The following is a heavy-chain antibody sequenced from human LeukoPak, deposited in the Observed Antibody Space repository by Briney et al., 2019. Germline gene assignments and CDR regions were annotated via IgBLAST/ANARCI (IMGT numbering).Heavy chain of an antibody. V-gene: IGHV3-53*01. J-gene: IGHJ3*02. CDR3: ARDGAARSDAFDI. CDR2: FYSGGTT. CDR1: GFTVSSNY. Sequence: GGSLRLSCAASGFTVSSNYMNWVRQAPGEGLEWVSVFYSGGTTYYADSVKGRFTISRDNSKNTLYLQMNSLRAEDTAVYYCARDGAARSDAFDIWGQGTMVTVSS. D-gene: IGHD2-15*01.